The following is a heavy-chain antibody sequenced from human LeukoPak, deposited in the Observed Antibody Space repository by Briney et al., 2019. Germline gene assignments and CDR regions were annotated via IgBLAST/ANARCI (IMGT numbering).Heavy chain of an antibody. D-gene: IGHD1-14*01. CDR3: ARSNQADEH. CDR1: GFTFSSYW. V-gene: IGHV3-74*01. J-gene: IGHJ1*01. CDR2: INPGGSSI. Sequence: GGSLRLSCAASGFTFSSYWMHRVRQVPGKGLVWVARINPGGSSITYADSVKGRFTISRDNAKNTLYLQMDSLRAEDTGVYYCARSNQADEHWGQGTLVTVSS.